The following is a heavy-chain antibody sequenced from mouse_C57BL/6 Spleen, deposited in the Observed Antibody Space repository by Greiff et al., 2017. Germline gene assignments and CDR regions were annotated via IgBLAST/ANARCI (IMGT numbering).Heavy chain of an antibody. CDR3: EGYSIYWYFGG. CDR1: GYAFSSSW. J-gene: IGHJ1*03. D-gene: IGHD3-1*01. V-gene: IGHV1-82*01. Sequence: QVQLQQSGPELVKPGASVKISCKASGYAFSSSWMNWVKQRPGKGLEWIGRIYPGDGDTNYNGKFKGKATLTADKSSSTAYMQLRSLTSEDSAVYFCEGYSIYWYFGGWGTGTTVTVAS. CDR2: IYPGDGDT.